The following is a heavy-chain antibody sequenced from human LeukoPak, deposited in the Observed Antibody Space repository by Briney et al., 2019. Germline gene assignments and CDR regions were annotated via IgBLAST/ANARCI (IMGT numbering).Heavy chain of an antibody. Sequence: GGSLRLSCAASGFTFSNYAMTWVRQAPGRGLKWASPTTGSGRTTYYADSVMGRFTISRDNSKNTLYLQMNSLRAEDTAVYYCAKLQSDGLRTYYGMDVWGQGTTVTVSS. CDR2: TTGSGRTT. D-gene: IGHD4-17*01. J-gene: IGHJ6*02. CDR1: GFTFSNYA. V-gene: IGHV3-23*01. CDR3: AKLQSDGLRTYYGMDV.